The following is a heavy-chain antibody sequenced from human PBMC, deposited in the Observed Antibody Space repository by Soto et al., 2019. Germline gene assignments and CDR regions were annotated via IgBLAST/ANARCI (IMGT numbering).Heavy chain of an antibody. CDR3: ARAKSDGLGRGLAGFYYYYYMDV. V-gene: IGHV3-74*01. CDR1: GFTFSSYW. D-gene: IGHD3-16*01. Sequence: GSLRLSCAASGFTFSSYWMHWVRQAPGKGLVWVSRINSDGSSTSYADSVKGRFTISRDNAKNTLYLQMNSLRAEDTAVYYCARAKSDGLGRGLAGFYYYYYMDVWGKGTTVTVSS. CDR2: INSDGSST. J-gene: IGHJ6*03.